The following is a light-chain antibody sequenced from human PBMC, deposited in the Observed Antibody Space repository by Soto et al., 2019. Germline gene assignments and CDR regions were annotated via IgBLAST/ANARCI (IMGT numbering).Light chain of an antibody. CDR3: SSYTSDNRSSV. J-gene: IGLJ1*01. CDR1: SSDIGAYTS. V-gene: IGLV2-14*01. CDR2: EVS. Sequence: QSVLTQPASVSGSPGQSITISCTGTSSDIGAYTSVSWYQQHPGKAPKVMIYEVSKRPSGVSNRFSGSKSGNTASLTISGLQGEDEAHYYCSSYTSDNRSSVFGTGTKVTVL.